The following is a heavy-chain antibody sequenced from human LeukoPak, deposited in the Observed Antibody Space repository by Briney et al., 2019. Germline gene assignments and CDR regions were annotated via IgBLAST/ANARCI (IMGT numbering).Heavy chain of an antibody. CDR1: GDSLNNYY. J-gene: IGHJ4*02. CDR3: TGGRGWLPDW. V-gene: IGHV4-59*01. CDR2: VYNSGNT. Sequence: SETLSLTCTLSGDSLNNYYWSWLPQSPGEGLECIGYVYNSGNTNFTPSLKSRVTMSVDTSKNQISLKLSSITAADTAVYYCTGGRGWLPDWWGQGTLVSVSP. D-gene: IGHD5-24*01.